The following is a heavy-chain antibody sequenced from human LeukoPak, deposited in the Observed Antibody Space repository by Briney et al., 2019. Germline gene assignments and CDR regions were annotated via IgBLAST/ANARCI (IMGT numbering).Heavy chain of an antibody. CDR3: ARSPSPYYDFWSGYYSVNWFDP. Sequence: PGGSLRLSCVASGFTVSSNYMSWARQAPGKGLEWVLVIYSGGSTYYADSEKGRFTISRDNSKTTLYLQMNSLRAEDTAVYYCARSPSPYYDFWSGYYSVNWFDPWGQGTLVTVSS. CDR2: IYSGGST. V-gene: IGHV3-53*01. D-gene: IGHD3-3*01. J-gene: IGHJ5*02. CDR1: GFTVSSNY.